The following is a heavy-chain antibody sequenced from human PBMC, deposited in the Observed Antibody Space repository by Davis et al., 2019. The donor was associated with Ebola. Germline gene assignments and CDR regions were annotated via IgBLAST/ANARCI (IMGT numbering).Heavy chain of an antibody. CDR3: ARSFYDWIAVAY. V-gene: IGHV1-2*02. CDR1: GYIFNGYY. CDR2: INPNNGAT. D-gene: IGHD2/OR15-2a*01. J-gene: IGHJ4*02. Sequence: ASVKVSCKASGYIFNGYYLHWIRQAPGQGLEWMGWINPNNGATKYAQNFQGRLTLTRDGTTTTGYMDLSGLTSADTAVYFCARSFYDWIAVAYWGQGTLITVSS.